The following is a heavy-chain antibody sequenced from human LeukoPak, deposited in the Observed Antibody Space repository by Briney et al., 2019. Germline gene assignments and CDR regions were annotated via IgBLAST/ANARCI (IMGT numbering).Heavy chain of an antibody. D-gene: IGHD6-19*01. J-gene: IGHJ4*02. CDR1: GFTFNNYA. Sequence: GGSLRLSCAASGFTFNNYAMNWVRQAPGKGLEWVSVISGSGGSTYYADSVKGRFTISRDNSKNTLYLQMNSLRAEDTAVYYCAKDTYSSGWYFDYWGQGTLLTVSS. CDR2: ISGSGGST. CDR3: AKDTYSSGWYFDY. V-gene: IGHV3-23*01.